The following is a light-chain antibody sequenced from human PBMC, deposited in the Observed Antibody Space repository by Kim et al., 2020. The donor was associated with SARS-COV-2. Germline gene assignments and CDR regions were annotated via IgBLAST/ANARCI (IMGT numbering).Light chain of an antibody. CDR2: VNSDGSH. CDR1: SGHRSNA. J-gene: IGLJ3*02. Sequence: QLVLTQSPSASASLGASVKLTCTLSSGHRSNAVAWHQQQPEKGPRYLMKVNSDGSHSKGDGIPDRFSGSSSGAERYLIISSLQSEDEADYYCHTWGTGIWVFGGGTKVTVL. V-gene: IGLV4-69*01. CDR3: HTWGTGIWV.